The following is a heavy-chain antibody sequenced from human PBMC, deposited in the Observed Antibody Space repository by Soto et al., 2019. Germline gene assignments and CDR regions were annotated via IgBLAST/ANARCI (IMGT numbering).Heavy chain of an antibody. D-gene: IGHD6-13*01. J-gene: IGHJ4*02. CDR2: FNPTRGST. CDR3: AIDLAAGDY. Sequence: QVQLVQAGDEVKKPGASVKLSCKASGYTFINYYIHWLRQAPGQGLEWMGIFNPTRGSTNYAQKFQSRVTLPMDTSTRPVYMELSSLRFDDPAVYYCAIDLAAGDYWGQGTLVTVAS. CDR1: GYTFINYY. V-gene: IGHV1-46*01.